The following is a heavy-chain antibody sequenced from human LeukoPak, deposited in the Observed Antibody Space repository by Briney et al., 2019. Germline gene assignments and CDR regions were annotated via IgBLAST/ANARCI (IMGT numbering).Heavy chain of an antibody. CDR3: ARGRDSSGYSYYYYGMDG. CDR2: INHSGST. Sequence: SETLSPTCAVYGGSFSGYYWSWIRQPPGKGLEWIGEINHSGSTNYNPSLKSRVTISVDTSKNQFSLKLSSVTAADTAVYYCARGRDSSGYSYYYYGMDGWGQGTTVTVSS. V-gene: IGHV4-34*01. D-gene: IGHD3-22*01. J-gene: IGHJ6*02. CDR1: GGSFSGYY.